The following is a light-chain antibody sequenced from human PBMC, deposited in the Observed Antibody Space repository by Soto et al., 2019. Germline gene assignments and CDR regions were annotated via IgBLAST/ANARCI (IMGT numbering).Light chain of an antibody. Sequence: QSALTQPPSASGTPGQRVTISCSGSSSNIGSNTVNWYQQLPGTAPKLLIYSNNQRPSRVPDRFSGSKSGTSASLAISGLQSEDEADYYCAALDDSLNGFYVFGTGTKVTVL. CDR1: SSNIGSNT. J-gene: IGLJ1*01. CDR3: AALDDSLNGFYV. CDR2: SNN. V-gene: IGLV1-44*01.